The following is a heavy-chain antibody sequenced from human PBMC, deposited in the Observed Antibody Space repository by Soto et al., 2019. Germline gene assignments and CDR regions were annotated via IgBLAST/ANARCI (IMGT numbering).Heavy chain of an antibody. J-gene: IGHJ4*02. CDR2: ISSSGSTI. CDR3: ARESLGGDYPLDY. D-gene: IGHD4-17*01. CDR1: GFTFSNYE. Sequence: GGSLRLSCAASGFTFSNYEMNWVRQAPGKGLEWVSYISSSGSTIYYADSVKGRFTISRDNAKSALFLQVSSLRADDTAIYYCARESLGGDYPLDYWGQGTLVTVSS. V-gene: IGHV3-48*03.